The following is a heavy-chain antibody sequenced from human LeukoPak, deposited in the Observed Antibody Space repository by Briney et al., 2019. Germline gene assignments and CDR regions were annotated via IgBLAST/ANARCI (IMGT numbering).Heavy chain of an antibody. D-gene: IGHD2-2*02. V-gene: IGHV3-21*01. J-gene: IGHJ4*02. CDR2: ISGTSTSI. CDR3: ARGPIPDY. Sequence: GGSLRLSCAASGFTFSSYSMNWVRQAPGKGLEWVSSISGTSTSIYCADSVKGRFTISRDNAKNSLYLQMNSLRAEDTAVYYCARGPIPDYWGQGTLVTVSS. CDR1: GFTFSSYS.